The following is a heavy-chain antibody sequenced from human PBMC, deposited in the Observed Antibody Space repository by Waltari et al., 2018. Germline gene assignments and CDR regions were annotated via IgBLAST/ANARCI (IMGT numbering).Heavy chain of an antibody. Sequence: QVLLQESGPGLVKPSETLSLTCSVSGDSLTDKFWSWIRPSPGRGLEWIGYVYSTGDTNYRASLRSRVTISVDTSKNQFSLRLTSMTPADTAVYYCARFHGENPFFLDSWGQGTLVTVSS. J-gene: IGHJ5*02. CDR1: GDSLTDKF. CDR2: VYSTGDT. V-gene: IGHV4-59*01. D-gene: IGHD3-3*01. CDR3: ARFHGENPFFLDS.